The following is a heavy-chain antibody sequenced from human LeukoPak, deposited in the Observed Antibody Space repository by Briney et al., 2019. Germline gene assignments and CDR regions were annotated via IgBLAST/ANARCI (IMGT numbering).Heavy chain of an antibody. CDR2: INPNSGGT. Sequence: ASVKVSCKASGYTFTGYYMHWVRQAPGQGLEWMGRINPNSGGTNYAQKFQGRVTMTRDTSNSTAYMELSRLRSDDTAVYYCARAIRGSGYSLLFDYWGQGTLVTVSS. CDR1: GYTFTGYY. J-gene: IGHJ4*02. D-gene: IGHD3-22*01. V-gene: IGHV1-2*06. CDR3: ARAIRGSGYSLLFDY.